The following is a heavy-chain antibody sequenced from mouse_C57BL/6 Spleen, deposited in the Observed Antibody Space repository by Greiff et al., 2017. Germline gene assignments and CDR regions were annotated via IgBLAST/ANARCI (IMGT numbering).Heavy chain of an antibody. D-gene: IGHD2-3*01. CDR1: GYTFTEYT. J-gene: IGHJ1*03. CDR3: ARREEGDGYYFDV. V-gene: IGHV1-62-2*01. CDR2: FYPGSGST. Sequence: VQLQQSVAELVKPGASVKLSCKASGYTFTEYTIHWVKQRSGQGLEWIGWFYPGSGSTKYTEKFKGKATLTADKSSSTVYMELSRLTSEGSSVYFCARREEGDGYYFDVWGTGTTLTVSS.